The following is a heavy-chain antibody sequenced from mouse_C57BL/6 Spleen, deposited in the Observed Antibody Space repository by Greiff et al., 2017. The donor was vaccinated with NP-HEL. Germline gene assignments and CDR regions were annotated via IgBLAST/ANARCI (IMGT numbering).Heavy chain of an antibody. CDR1: GYSFTDYN. CDR3: ARWEDGYYRFYAMDY. J-gene: IGHJ4*01. Sequence: VQLQQSGPELVKPGASVKISCKASGYSFTDYNMNWVKQSNGKSLEWIGVFNPNYGTTSYNQKFKGKATLTVDQSSSTSYIQLNSLTSEDSAVYYCARWEDGYYRFYAMDYWGQGTSVTVSS. V-gene: IGHV1-39*01. D-gene: IGHD2-3*01. CDR2: FNPNYGTT.